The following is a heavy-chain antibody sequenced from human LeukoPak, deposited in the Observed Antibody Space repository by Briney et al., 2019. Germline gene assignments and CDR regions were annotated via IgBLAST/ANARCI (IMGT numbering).Heavy chain of an antibody. V-gene: IGHV5-51*01. CDR3: ARPVSYYGSGSSYGMDV. Sequence: GESLEISCKGSGYMFTTYWIGWVRQMRGKGLEWMGIIYPDDSDTRYSPSFHGQVTISADKSTSTAYLQWSSLKASDTAIYYCARPVSYYGSGSSYGMDVWGQGTTVTVSS. J-gene: IGHJ6*02. CDR1: GYMFTTYW. CDR2: IYPDDSDT. D-gene: IGHD3-10*01.